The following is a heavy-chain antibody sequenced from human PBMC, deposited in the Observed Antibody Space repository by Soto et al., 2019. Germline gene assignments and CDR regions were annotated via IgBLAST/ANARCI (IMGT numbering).Heavy chain of an antibody. J-gene: IGHJ5*02. CDR3: ARELDYGDYAGSGANPTNNWFDP. D-gene: IGHD4-17*01. V-gene: IGHV3-48*03. CDR2: ISSSGSTI. CDR1: GFTFSSYE. Sequence: EVQLVESGGGLVQPGGSLRLSCAASGFTFSSYEMNWVRQAPGKGLEWVSYISSSGSTIYYADSVKGRFTISRDNAKNSLYLQMNSLRAEDTAVYYCARELDYGDYAGSGANPTNNWFDPWGQGTLVTFSS.